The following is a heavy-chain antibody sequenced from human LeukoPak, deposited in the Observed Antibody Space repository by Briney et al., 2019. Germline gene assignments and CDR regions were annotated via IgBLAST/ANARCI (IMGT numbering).Heavy chain of an antibody. D-gene: IGHD3-22*01. CDR2: ISVYNGNT. CDR1: GYTFTNNE. CDR3: ARNHPYYYDSNGLYYFDY. V-gene: IGHV1-18*01. Sequence: ASVKVSCKTYGYTFTNNEITWVRRAPGQGLEWLGWISVYNGNTNYAQQLQGRVTMTTDTSTTTVYMELRSLRSDDTAVYYCARNHPYYYDSNGLYYFDYWGQGTLVTVSS. J-gene: IGHJ4*02.